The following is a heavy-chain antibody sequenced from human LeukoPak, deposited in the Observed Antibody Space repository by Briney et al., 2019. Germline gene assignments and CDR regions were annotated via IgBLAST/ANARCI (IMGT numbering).Heavy chain of an antibody. CDR1: GVSISSYF. CDR3: AREQFRPYYFDY. Sequence: SETLSLTCTVSGVSISSYFWSWLRQPAGKGLEWVGRIYASGSTNYYPSLKSRVTMSADTSKNQFLVKLTSLTAADTAVYYCAREQFRPYYFDYWGQGTLVTVSS. V-gene: IGHV4-4*07. D-gene: IGHD6-19*01. CDR2: IYASGST. J-gene: IGHJ4*02.